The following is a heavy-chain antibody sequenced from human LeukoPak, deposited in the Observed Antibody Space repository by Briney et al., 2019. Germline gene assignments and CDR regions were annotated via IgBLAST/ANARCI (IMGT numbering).Heavy chain of an antibody. CDR3: AKGSPYGENHPDDY. V-gene: IGHV3-23*01. CDR2: ISGSGGST. J-gene: IGHJ4*02. CDR1: GFTFSSYA. Sequence: GGSLRLSCAASGFTFSSYAMSWVRQAPGKGLEWVSAISGSGGSTYYADSVKGRFTISRDNSKNTLYLQMDSLRAEDTAVYYCAKGSPYGENHPDDYWGQGTLVTVSS. D-gene: IGHD1-14*01.